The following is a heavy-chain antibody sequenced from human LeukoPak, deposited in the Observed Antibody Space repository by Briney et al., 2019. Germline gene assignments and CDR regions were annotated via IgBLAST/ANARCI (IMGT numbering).Heavy chain of an antibody. J-gene: IGHJ4*02. D-gene: IGHD6-6*01. CDR3: AKCFEYSSSCSDY. CDR2: IYSGGST. CDR1: GFTFSSYA. Sequence: GGSLRLSCAASGFTFSSYAMRWVRQAPGKGLEWVSVIYSGGSTYYADSVKGRFTISRDNSKNTLYLQMNSLRAEDTAVYYCAKCFEYSSSCSDYWGQGTLVTVSS. V-gene: IGHV3-23*03.